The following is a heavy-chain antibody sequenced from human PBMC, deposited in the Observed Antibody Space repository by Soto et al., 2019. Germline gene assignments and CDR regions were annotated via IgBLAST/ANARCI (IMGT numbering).Heavy chain of an antibody. CDR1: GDSFNDYY. CDR2: INPNGGVT. V-gene: IGHV1-2*02. D-gene: IGHD5-12*01. Sequence: ASVKDSCKTSGDSFNDYYIHWVRQAPGQGLEWMGWINPNGGVTKYAQKFQGRVTVTRDTSIRTVYMELSSLRSDDTAVYYCARESGGATATLDYYYFYMDVWGKGTTVTVSS. CDR3: ARESGGATATLDYYYFYMDV. J-gene: IGHJ6*03.